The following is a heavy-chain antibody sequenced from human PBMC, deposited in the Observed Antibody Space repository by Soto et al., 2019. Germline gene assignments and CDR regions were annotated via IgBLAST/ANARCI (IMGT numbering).Heavy chain of an antibody. D-gene: IGHD5-18*01. J-gene: IGHJ4*02. CDR1: GYTFTIYG. CDR3: ARAGIQLWLGEFDY. V-gene: IGHV1-18*01. CDR2: SSAYNGNT. Sequence: QVQLVQSGAEVKKPGASVQVSCKASGYTFTIYGISWVRQAPGQGLEWLGWSSAYNGNTNYAQKLQGRVTMTTDTSTSTAYMALRSLRSDDTAVYYCARAGIQLWLGEFDYWGQGTLVTVSS.